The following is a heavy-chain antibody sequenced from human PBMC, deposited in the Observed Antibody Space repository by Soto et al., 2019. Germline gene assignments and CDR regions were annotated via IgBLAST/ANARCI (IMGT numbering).Heavy chain of an antibody. J-gene: IGHJ4*02. Sequence: GASVKVSCKASGYTFTSYGISWVRQAPGQRLEWMGWISAYNGNTNYAQKLQGRVTMATDTSTSTAYMELRSLRSDDTAVYYCARVPPLGIAAAGRRFFDYWGQGTLVTVSS. CDR1: GYTFTSYG. V-gene: IGHV1-18*01. D-gene: IGHD6-13*01. CDR2: ISAYNGNT. CDR3: ARVPPLGIAAAGRRFFDY.